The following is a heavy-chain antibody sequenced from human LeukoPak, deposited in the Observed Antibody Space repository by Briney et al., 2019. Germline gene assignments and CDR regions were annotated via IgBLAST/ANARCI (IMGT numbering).Heavy chain of an antibody. CDR2: IWFDGSNQ. Sequence: GRSLRLSCAASGFTFSSYGMHWVRQAPGKGLEWVAVIWFDGSNQYYADSVKGRFTISRDNSKNTLYLQMNSLRAEDTAVYYCARGGQIQLWFDYGGQGTLVTVS. J-gene: IGHJ4*02. CDR3: ARGGQIQLWFDY. CDR1: GFTFSSYG. V-gene: IGHV3-33*01. D-gene: IGHD5-18*01.